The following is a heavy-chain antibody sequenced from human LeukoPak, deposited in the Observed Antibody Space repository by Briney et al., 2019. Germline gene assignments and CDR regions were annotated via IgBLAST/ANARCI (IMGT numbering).Heavy chain of an antibody. CDR3: ARGGSTLHSAGGHDIEFYYYYYMDV. Sequence: SETVSLTCTVSGDSITSGSYYWSWIRQPAGKGLEWIGRIFISGGTNYNPSLRSRVTMSLDTSKNQFSLKLYSVTAADTAVYYCARGGSTLHSAGGHDIEFYYYYYMDVWGKGTTVTISS. J-gene: IGHJ6*03. CDR1: GDSITSGSYY. D-gene: IGHD3-9*01. CDR2: IFISGGT. V-gene: IGHV4-61*02.